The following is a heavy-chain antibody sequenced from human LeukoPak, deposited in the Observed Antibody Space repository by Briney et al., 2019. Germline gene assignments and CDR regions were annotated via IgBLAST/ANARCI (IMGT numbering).Heavy chain of an antibody. D-gene: IGHD1-1*01. Sequence: GGSLRLSCPASGFTFSSYWMSWMRQAPGKGLEWVANIKYDGNEEYYVDSVKGRFTISRDNAKNSLYLQLNSLRVEDTAVYYCKSGGAAPGSFDYWGQGTLVTVSP. CDR2: IKYDGNEE. CDR1: GFTFSSYW. CDR3: KSGGAAPGSFDY. J-gene: IGHJ4*02. V-gene: IGHV3-7*01.